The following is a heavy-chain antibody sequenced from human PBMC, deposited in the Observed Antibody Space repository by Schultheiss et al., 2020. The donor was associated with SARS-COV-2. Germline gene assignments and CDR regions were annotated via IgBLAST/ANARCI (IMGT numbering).Heavy chain of an antibody. Sequence: LSLTCAVSGYSISSDYYWGWIRQHPGKGLEWIGYIYYSGSTYYNPSLKSLVTISVDTSKNQFSLKLSSVTAADTAVYYCAREIRVWELRGAFDIWGQGTMVTVSS. CDR1: GYSISSDYY. V-gene: IGHV4-31*01. J-gene: IGHJ3*02. CDR3: AREIRVWELRGAFDI. CDR2: IYYSGST. D-gene: IGHD1-26*01.